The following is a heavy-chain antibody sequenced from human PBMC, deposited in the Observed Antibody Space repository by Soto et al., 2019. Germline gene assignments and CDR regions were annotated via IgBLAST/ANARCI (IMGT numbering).Heavy chain of an antibody. V-gene: IGHV3-48*03. J-gene: IGHJ3*02. D-gene: IGHD3-22*01. Sequence: PGESLKISCAAFGFTFSSYEMNWVRQAPGKGLEWVSYISSSGSTIYYADSVKGRFTISRDNAKNSLYLQMNSLRAEDTAVYYCAREAGYYDSSGYYYSTDAFDIWGQGTMVTVSS. CDR3: AREAGYYDSSGYYYSTDAFDI. CDR1: GFTFSSYE. CDR2: ISSSGSTI.